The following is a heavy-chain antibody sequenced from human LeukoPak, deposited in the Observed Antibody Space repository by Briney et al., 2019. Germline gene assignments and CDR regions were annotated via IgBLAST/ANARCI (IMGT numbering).Heavy chain of an antibody. D-gene: IGHD3-22*01. Sequence: SETLSLTCSVSGGSTSGYYWSWIRQPPGKALEWIGNIFYSGSTYYSPSLKSRVTISLDTSRNQFSLKLNSVTAADTAVYYCAKSNGYGLIDIWGQGTMVTVSS. CDR1: GGSTSGYY. V-gene: IGHV4-59*12. CDR3: AKSNGYGLIDI. J-gene: IGHJ3*02. CDR2: IFYSGST.